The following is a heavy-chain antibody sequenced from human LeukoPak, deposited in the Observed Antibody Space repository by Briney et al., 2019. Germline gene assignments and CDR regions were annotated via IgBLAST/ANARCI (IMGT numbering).Heavy chain of an antibody. CDR1: GFTFTTYA. V-gene: IGHV3-30-3*01. D-gene: IGHD6-13*01. Sequence: GRSLRLSCAASGFTFTTYAMHWVRQAPGKGLEWVAAISPDGNNKYYADSAKGRFTISRDNSKNTVYVQMNSLRVEDTAVYYCASRSINWYRGNNWFDPWGQGTLVTVSS. J-gene: IGHJ5*02. CDR3: ASRSINWYRGNNWFDP. CDR2: ISPDGNNK.